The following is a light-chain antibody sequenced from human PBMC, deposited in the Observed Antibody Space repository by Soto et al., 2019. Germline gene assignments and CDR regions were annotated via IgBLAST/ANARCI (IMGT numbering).Light chain of an antibody. J-gene: IGKJ2*01. CDR1: RSVSSN. V-gene: IGKV3-15*01. Sequence: EIVMTQYPATLSVSPGERATLSCRASRSVSSNLAWYQQKPGQAPRLIMYGASTRATGIPARFSGSGSGTEFTPTSSSLQSEDFGVYYCQQYNNWRPYTFGQGTKLEIK. CDR2: GAS. CDR3: QQYNNWRPYT.